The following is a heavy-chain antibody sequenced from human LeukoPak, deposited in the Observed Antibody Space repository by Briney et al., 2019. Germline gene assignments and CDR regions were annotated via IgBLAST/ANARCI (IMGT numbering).Heavy chain of an antibody. D-gene: IGHD2-2*01. CDR2: TNSDGSST. J-gene: IGHJ6*03. CDR1: GFTFSSYW. V-gene: IGHV3-74*01. CDR3: ARGGYCSSTSCYAYWYYYMDV. Sequence: GGSLRLSCAASGFTFSSYWMHWVRQAPGKGLVWVSRTNSDGSSTSYADSVKGRFTISRDNAKNTLYLQMNSLRAEDTAVYYCARGGYCSSTSCYAYWYYYMDVWGKGTTVTVSS.